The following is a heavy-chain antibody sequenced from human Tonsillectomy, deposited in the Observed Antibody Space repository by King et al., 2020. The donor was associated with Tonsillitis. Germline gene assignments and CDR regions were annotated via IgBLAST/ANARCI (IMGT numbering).Heavy chain of an antibody. CDR3: ARDENWAFDY. Sequence: VQLVQSGGGLVQPGGSLRLSCAASGFSFSSYSVNWVRQAPGKGLEWVAYLTRDSGILTYGDSVKGRFTISRDNAKNSLYLEMNSLRAEDTAVYYCARDENWAFDYWGQGTLVTVSS. CDR2: LTRDSGIL. J-gene: IGHJ4*02. D-gene: IGHD7-27*01. V-gene: IGHV3-48*01. CDR1: GFSFSSYS.